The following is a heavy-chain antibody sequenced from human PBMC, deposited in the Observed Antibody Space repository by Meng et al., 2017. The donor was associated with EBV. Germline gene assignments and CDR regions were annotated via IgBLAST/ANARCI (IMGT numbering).Heavy chain of an antibody. V-gene: IGHV4-61*01. D-gene: IGHD2-2*01. CDR3: AKSSSSTPGVVDS. Sequence: QLQHQELGPGLVKPSETLSLTSTVSGASVSGGTFHWSWIRQPPGKELQWIGYIYDGGTTIYNPSLKSRVTIFLDTSRNQFSLGLRSVTTADTAVYYCAKSSSSTPGVVDSWGQGTLVTVSS. J-gene: IGHJ4*02. CDR1: GASVSGGTFH. CDR2: IYDGGTT.